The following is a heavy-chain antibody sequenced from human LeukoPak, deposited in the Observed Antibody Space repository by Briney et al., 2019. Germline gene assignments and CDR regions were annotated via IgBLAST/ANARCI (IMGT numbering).Heavy chain of an antibody. J-gene: IGHJ4*02. CDR1: GLTFSSYS. Sequence: GRSLRLSCSASGLTFSSYSMDWVAHAPGKGLDWVSSISSISSYIYYADSEKGRFTISRDNAKNSLSLQRNSLTAEDTAVYYCARDADQRMYYFDYSGQGTLVTVSS. V-gene: IGHV3-21*01. CDR2: ISSISSYI. D-gene: IGHD2-15*01. CDR3: ARDADQRMYYFDY.